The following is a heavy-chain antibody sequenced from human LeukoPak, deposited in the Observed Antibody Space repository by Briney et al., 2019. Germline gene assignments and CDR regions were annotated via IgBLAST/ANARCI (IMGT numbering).Heavy chain of an antibody. J-gene: IGHJ4*02. V-gene: IGHV3-21*01. D-gene: IGHD1-26*01. CDR3: ARDSVVGAQYYFDY. CDR1: GFTLSSYS. Sequence: PGGSLRLTCAASGFTLSSYSMNWVRQAPGKGLEWVSSISSSSSYIYYADSVKGRFTISRDNAKNSLYLQMNSLRAEDTAVYYCARDSVVGAQYYFDYWGQGTLVTVSS. CDR2: ISSSSSYI.